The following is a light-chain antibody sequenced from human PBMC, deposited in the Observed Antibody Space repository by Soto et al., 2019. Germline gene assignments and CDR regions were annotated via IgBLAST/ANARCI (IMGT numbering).Light chain of an antibody. J-gene: IGLJ1*01. CDR1: SSDIGTYNH. Sequence: QSVLTQPASVSGSPGQSIAISCAGTSSDIGTYNHASWYQQHPGKAPQLIIYEDINRPSGLSSRFSGSKSGNTASLTISGLQAEDEADYFCCSYTTSSTLVCGTGTKVTVL. V-gene: IGLV2-14*01. CDR3: CSYTTSSTLV. CDR2: EDI.